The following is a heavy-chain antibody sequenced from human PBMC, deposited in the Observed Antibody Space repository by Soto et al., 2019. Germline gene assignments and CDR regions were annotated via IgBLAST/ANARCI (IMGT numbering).Heavy chain of an antibody. CDR1: GFTFSNAW. CDR3: TPSPASSGGSFDY. J-gene: IGHJ4*02. D-gene: IGHD3-16*01. CDR2: IKSKTDGGTT. Sequence: GGSLRLSCAASGFTFSNAWMSWVRQAPGKGLEWVGRIKSKTDGGTTDYAAPVKGRFTISRDDSKNTLYLQMNSLKTEDTAVYYCTPSPASSGGSFDYWGQGTLVTVSS. V-gene: IGHV3-15*01.